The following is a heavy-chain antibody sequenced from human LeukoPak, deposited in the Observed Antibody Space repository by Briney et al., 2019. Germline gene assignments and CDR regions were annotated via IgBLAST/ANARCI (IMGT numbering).Heavy chain of an antibody. D-gene: IGHD5-18*01. Sequence: GGSLRLSCAASGFTFSSYSMNWVRQAPGKGLEWVSYISSSSSTIYYADSVKGRFTISRDNAKNSLYLQMNSLTPEDTAVYYCSTEGYSYGYHSLDTWGQGTRVTVSS. CDR2: ISSSSSTI. CDR1: GFTFSSYS. J-gene: IGHJ3*02. V-gene: IGHV3-48*01. CDR3: STEGYSYGYHSLDT.